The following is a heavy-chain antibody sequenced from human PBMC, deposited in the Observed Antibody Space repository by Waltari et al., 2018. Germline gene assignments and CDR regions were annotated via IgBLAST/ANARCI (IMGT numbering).Heavy chain of an antibody. CDR3: AKDKRKYYGSGVPGAFDI. CDR2: ICCDGGST. Sequence: EVQLVESGGVVVQPGGSLRLSCAASGFTFDDYTMHWVRQAPGKGLEWVSLICCDGGSTYYADSVKGRFTISRDNSKNSLYLQMNSLRTEDTALYYCAKDKRKYYGSGVPGAFDIWGQGTMVTVSS. J-gene: IGHJ3*02. CDR1: GFTFDDYT. D-gene: IGHD3-10*01. V-gene: IGHV3-43*01.